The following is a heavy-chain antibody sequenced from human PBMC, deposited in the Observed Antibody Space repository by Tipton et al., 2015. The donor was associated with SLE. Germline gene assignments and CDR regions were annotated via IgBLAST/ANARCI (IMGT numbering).Heavy chain of an antibody. CDR3: ARGSTTFDF. CDR2: INHSGST. J-gene: IGHJ4*02. V-gene: IGHV4-34*01. CDR1: GGSFSGYY. Sequence: TLSLTCAVYGGSFSGYYWSWIRQPPGKGLEWIGEINHSGSTNYNPSLKSRVTISVDTSKNQFSLTLRSMTAADTATYFCARGSTTFDFWGQGILVTVSS. D-gene: IGHD2/OR15-2a*01.